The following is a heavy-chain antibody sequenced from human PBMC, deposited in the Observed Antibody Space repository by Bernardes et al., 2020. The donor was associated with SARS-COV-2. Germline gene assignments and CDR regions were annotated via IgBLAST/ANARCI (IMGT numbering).Heavy chain of an antibody. D-gene: IGHD4-4*01. CDR3: ARDTYRFFDY. CDR1: AFTFDNYW. CDR2: IKEDGNDK. V-gene: IGHV3-7*01. Sequence: GGSLRLSCVVSAFTFDNYWMGWVRKAPGKGLEWVANIKEDGNDKYYVDSVNGRFTISRDNAKNSLYLQMNSLRAEDTAVYYCARDTYRFFDYWGQGTLVSVSS. J-gene: IGHJ4*02.